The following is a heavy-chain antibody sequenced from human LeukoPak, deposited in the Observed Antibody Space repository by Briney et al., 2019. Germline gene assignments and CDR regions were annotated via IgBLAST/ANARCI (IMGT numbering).Heavy chain of an antibody. CDR1: GFTFSSYA. V-gene: IGHV3-30*04. CDR3: VRVVSSGWYSFEY. Sequence: GGSLRLSCATSGFTFSSYAMHWVRQAPGKGLEWVGFISHDGSNEYHADSVKGRLTVSRDNSKNTLFLQMNSLESEDTAVYYCVRVVSSGWYSFEYWGQGTLVTVSS. J-gene: IGHJ4*02. D-gene: IGHD6-19*01. CDR2: ISHDGSNE.